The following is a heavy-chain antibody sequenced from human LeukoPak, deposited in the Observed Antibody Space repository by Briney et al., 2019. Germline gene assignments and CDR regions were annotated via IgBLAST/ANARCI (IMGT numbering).Heavy chain of an antibody. CDR2: IYSGGST. D-gene: IGHD3-10*01. J-gene: IGHJ5*02. CDR1: GFTVSSNY. V-gene: IGHV3-53*01. CDR3: ARGLRRVPNWFDP. Sequence: GGSLRHSCAASGFTVSSNYMSWVRQAPGKGLEWVSVIYSGGSTYYADSVKGRFTISRDNAKNSLYLQMNSLRAEDTAVYYCARGLRRVPNWFDPWGQGTLVTVSS.